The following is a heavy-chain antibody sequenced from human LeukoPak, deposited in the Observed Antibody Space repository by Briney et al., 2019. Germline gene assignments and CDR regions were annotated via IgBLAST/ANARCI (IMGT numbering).Heavy chain of an antibody. CDR1: GGTFSSYA. J-gene: IGHJ4*02. CDR2: IIPIFGTA. V-gene: IGHV1-69*05. Sequence: SVKVSCKASGGTFSSYAISWVRQAPGQGLEWMGGIIPIFGTANYAQKFQGRVTITTDESTSTAYMDMSSLRSEDTAVYYCARDGPYYDSSGSYFDYWGQGTLVTVSS. D-gene: IGHD3-22*01. CDR3: ARDGPYYDSSGSYFDY.